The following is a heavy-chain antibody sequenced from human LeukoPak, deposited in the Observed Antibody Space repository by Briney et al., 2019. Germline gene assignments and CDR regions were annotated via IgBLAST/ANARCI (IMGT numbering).Heavy chain of an antibody. CDR3: ARAPDSSGYYYDY. CDR2: ISAYNGNR. J-gene: IGHJ4*02. Sequence: ASVKVSCKASGYTFSSYGISWVRQAPGQGLEWMGWISAYNGNRNYAQKLRGRVTMTTDTSTCTAYMELRSLRSDDTAVYYCARAPDSSGYYYDYWGQGTLVTVSS. D-gene: IGHD3-22*01. CDR1: GYTFSSYG. V-gene: IGHV1-18*01.